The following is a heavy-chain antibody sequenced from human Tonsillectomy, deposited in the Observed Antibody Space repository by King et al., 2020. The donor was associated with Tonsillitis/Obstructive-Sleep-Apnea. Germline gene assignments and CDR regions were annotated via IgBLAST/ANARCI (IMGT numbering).Heavy chain of an antibody. CDR1: GYTFTSYY. CDR2: IPPRGGRP. J-gene: IGHJ3*02. CDR3: AGGPKDMDYLDALDI. D-gene: IGHD2-15*01. V-gene: IGHV1-46*01. Sequence: VQLVESGAAVTKPGASVKVSCKASGYTFTSYYMHWVRQAPGQGLEWMGLIPPRGGRPSSATQFQGRGTLTREPSPSTVYLALSSLRSEDTAVYYCAGGPKDMDYLDALDIWGQGTMVTGSS.